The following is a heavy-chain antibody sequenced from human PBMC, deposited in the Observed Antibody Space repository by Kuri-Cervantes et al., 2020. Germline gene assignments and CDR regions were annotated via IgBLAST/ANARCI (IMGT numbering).Heavy chain of an antibody. CDR3: ASGGVVPAALFVY. Sequence: ETLSLTCAASGFTFSSYSMNWVRQAPGKGLEWVSSISSSSSYIYYADSVKGRFTISRDNSKNTLYLQMNSLRAEDTAVYYCASGGVVPAALFVYWGQGTLVTVSS. J-gene: IGHJ4*02. V-gene: IGHV3-21*04. CDR2: ISSSSSYI. D-gene: IGHD2-2*01. CDR1: GFTFSSYS.